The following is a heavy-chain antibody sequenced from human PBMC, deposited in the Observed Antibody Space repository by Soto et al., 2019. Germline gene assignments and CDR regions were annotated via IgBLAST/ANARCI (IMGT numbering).Heavy chain of an antibody. CDR3: ARYGGDCYPEGCYYYGMDV. J-gene: IGHJ6*02. V-gene: IGHV3-33*01. Sequence: GGSLRLSCAASGFTFSSYGMHWVRQAPGKGLEWVAVIWYDGSNKYYADSVKGRFTISRDNSKNTLYLQMNSLRAEDTAVYYCARYGGDCYPEGCYYYGMDVWGQGTTVTVSS. CDR2: IWYDGSNK. CDR1: GFTFSSYG. D-gene: IGHD2-21*02.